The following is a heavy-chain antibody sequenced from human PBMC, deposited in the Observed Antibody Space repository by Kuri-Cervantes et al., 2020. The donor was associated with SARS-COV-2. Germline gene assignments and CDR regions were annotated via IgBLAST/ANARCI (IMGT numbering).Heavy chain of an antibody. J-gene: IGHJ3*02. CDR3: ARDSGDWNPDGLDI. CDR1: GYTFTGYY. V-gene: IGHV1-8*02. CDR2: LNPDTGNT. D-gene: IGHD1-1*01. Sequence: TCKASGYTFTGYYMHWVRQAAGQGLEWMGWLNPDTGNTGNAKEFQGRVTMTTDTSINTAYMEVSSLSFEDTAIYYCARDSGDWNPDGLDIWGQGTMVTVSS.